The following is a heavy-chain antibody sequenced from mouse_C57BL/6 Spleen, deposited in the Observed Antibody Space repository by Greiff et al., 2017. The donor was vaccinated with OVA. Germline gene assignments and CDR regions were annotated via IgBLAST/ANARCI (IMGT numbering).Heavy chain of an antibody. CDR2: ISSGSSPI. CDR3: ANSYYYGSSSPFAY. CDR1: GFTFSDYG. V-gene: IGHV5-17*01. Sequence: EVKLQESGGGLVKPGGSLKLSCAASGFTFSDYGMHWVRQAPEKGLEWVAYISSGSSPIYYADTVKGRFTISRDNAKNTLFLQMTSLRSEDTAMYYCANSYYYGSSSPFAYWGQGTLVTVSA. D-gene: IGHD1-1*01. J-gene: IGHJ3*01.